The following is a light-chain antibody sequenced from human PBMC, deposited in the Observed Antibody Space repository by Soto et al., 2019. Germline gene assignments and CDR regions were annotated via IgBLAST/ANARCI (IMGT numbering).Light chain of an antibody. V-gene: IGLV1-44*01. CDR2: SND. CDR1: SSTIGSNT. J-gene: IGLJ1*01. Sequence: QAVVTQPPSASGPPGQRVTISCSGSSSTIGSNTVTWYQQLPGTAPQVLIYSNDQRPSGVPDRFSGSKSGTSASLAISGLQSEDEADYYCAAWDDSLRGVFGTGTKVTVL. CDR3: AAWDDSLRGV.